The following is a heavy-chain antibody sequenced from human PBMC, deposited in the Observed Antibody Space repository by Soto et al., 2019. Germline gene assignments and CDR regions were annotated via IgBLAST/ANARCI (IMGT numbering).Heavy chain of an antibody. CDR3: ARQASYWHGGGGWLDP. CDR2: IGTLHDT. D-gene: IGHD2-8*02. CDR1: GFTFSASD. J-gene: IGHJ5*02. Sequence: EVQLVESGGGLVQPGGSLRLSCAASGFTFSASDMHWVRQAPGKGLEWVAAIGTLHDTFYPDSVKGRFTISRENAKNSLSLQMNSLRADATAVYYCARQASYWHGGGGWLDPWGQGVLVTVSS. V-gene: IGHV3-13*01.